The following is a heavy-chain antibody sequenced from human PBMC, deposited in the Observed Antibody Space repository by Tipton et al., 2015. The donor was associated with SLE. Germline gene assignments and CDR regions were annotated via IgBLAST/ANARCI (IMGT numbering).Heavy chain of an antibody. CDR1: GGSVSSGSYY. V-gene: IGHV4-39*07. Sequence: TLSLTCTVSGGSVSSGSYYWAWIRQPPGKGPEWIGTIYHSGSTNYNPSLKSRVTISVDTSKNQFSLKLTSVTAADTAMYYCARRGAYSSSWYVAYYYYMDVWGKGTTVTVSS. J-gene: IGHJ6*03. D-gene: IGHD6-13*01. CDR3: ARRGAYSSSWYVAYYYYMDV. CDR2: IYHSGST.